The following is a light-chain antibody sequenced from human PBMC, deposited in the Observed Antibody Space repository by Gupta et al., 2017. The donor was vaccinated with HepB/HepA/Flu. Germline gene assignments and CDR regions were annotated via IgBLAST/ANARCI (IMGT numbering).Light chain of an antibody. CDR3: QPDGSSVYT. CDR2: GAS. CDR1: QSISYNY. J-gene: IGKJ2*01. V-gene: IGKV3-20*01. Sequence: EIVFTPSPGTLSLSPGERASLSCRASQSISYNYIAWYQQKPCRAPRLLIYGASNRLTGVPDRFSGSGSGTDFTLTISIRELEAFAVYYCQPDGSSVYTFGQGTKLEIK.